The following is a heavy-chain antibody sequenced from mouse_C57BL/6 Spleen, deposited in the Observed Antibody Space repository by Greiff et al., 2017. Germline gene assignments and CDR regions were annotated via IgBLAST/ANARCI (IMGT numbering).Heavy chain of an antibody. D-gene: IGHD1-1*01. CDR1: EFTFSDYY. CDR2: INYDGSST. CDR3: ARALLGDYFDY. Sequence: EVKLVESEGGLVQPGSSMKLSCTASEFTFSDYYMAWVRQVPEKGLEWVANINYDGSSTYYLDSLKSRFIISRDNAKNILYLQMSSLKSEDTATYYCARALLGDYFDYWGQGTTLTVSS. J-gene: IGHJ2*01. V-gene: IGHV5-16*01.